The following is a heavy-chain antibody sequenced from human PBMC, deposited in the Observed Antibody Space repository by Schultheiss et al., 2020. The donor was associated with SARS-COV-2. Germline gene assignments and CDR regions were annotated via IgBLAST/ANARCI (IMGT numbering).Heavy chain of an antibody. CDR2: INPNSGGT. Sequence: ASVKVSCKASGYTFTGYYMHWVRQAPGQGLEWMGWINPNSGGTNYAQKFQGWVTMTRDTSISTAYMELSRLRSDDTAVHYCARALLWFGELVAFDIWGQGTMVTVSS. D-gene: IGHD3-10*01. V-gene: IGHV1-2*04. CDR1: GYTFTGYY. CDR3: ARALLWFGELVAFDI. J-gene: IGHJ3*02.